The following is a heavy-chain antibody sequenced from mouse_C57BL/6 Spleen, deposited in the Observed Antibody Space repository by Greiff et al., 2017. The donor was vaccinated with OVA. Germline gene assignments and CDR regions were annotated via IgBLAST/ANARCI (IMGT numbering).Heavy chain of an antibody. Sequence: VQLQQPGAELVQPGASVKLSCKASGYTFTSYWMQWVKQRPGQGLEWIGEIDPSDSYTNYNQKFKGKATLTVDTSSSTAYMQLSSLTSEDSAVYDCARSDGYYEGYYFDYWGQGTTLTVSS. V-gene: IGHV1-50*01. CDR1: GYTFTSYW. CDR2: IDPSDSYT. J-gene: IGHJ2*01. CDR3: ARSDGYYEGYYFDY. D-gene: IGHD2-3*01.